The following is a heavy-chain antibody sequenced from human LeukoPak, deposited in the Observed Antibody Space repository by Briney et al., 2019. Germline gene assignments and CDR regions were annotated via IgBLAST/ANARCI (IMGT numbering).Heavy chain of an antibody. CDR1: GYTFRTYG. V-gene: IGHV1-18*01. J-gene: IGHJ6*03. Sequence: ASVKVSCKTSGYTFRTYGITWVRQAPGQGLEWMGWISAYNGNTNYAQKLQGRVTMTTDTSASTAYMELRSLRSDDTAVYYCARGIAARYYYMDVWGKGTTVTVSS. CDR3: ARGIAARYYYMDV. D-gene: IGHD6-6*01. CDR2: ISAYNGNT.